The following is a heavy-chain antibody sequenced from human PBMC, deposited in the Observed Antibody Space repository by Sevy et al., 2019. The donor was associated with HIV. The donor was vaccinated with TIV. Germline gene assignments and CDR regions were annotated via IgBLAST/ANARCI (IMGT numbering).Heavy chain of an antibody. D-gene: IGHD2-8*01. V-gene: IGHV3-23*01. CDR3: AREGCTKPHDY. CDR1: GFTFNIYS. J-gene: IGHJ4*02. CDR2: LSFGCGKI. Sequence: GGSLRLSCAASGFTFNIYSMSWVRQTPGKGLEWVATLSFGCGKINHADSVKGRFTRSRDDSKNAVYLQMNNLRVEDTAIYYCAREGCTKPHDYWGPGNLVTVSS.